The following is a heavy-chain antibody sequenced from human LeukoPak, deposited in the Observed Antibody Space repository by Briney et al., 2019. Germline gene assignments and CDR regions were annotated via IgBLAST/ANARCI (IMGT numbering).Heavy chain of an antibody. D-gene: IGHD5-18*01. CDR1: GGSFSGYY. J-gene: IGHJ4*02. Sequence: SETLSLTCAVYGGSFSGYYWSWIRQPPGKGLEWIGEINHSGSTNYNPSLKSRVTISVDTSKNQFSLKLSSVTAADTAEYYCARASYGGYYFDYWGQGTLVTVSS. CDR2: INHSGST. V-gene: IGHV4-34*01. CDR3: ARASYGGYYFDY.